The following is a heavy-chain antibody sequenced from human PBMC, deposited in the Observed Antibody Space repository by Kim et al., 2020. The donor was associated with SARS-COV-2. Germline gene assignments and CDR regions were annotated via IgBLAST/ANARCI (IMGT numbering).Heavy chain of an antibody. J-gene: IGHJ4*02. D-gene: IGHD6-13*01. CDR3: ARERALYSSSWYQMYDY. Sequence: GGSLRLSCAASGFTFSSYEMNWVRQAPGKGLEWVSYISSSGSTIYYADSVKGRFTISRDNAKNSLYLQMNSLRAEDTAVYYCARERALYSSSWYQMYDYWGQGTLVTVSS. V-gene: IGHV3-48*03. CDR2: ISSSGSTI. CDR1: GFTFSSYE.